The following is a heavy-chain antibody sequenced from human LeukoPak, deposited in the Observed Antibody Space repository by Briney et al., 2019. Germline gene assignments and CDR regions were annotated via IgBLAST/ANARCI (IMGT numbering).Heavy chain of an antibody. D-gene: IGHD2-21*01. CDR3: ARRIVVKNWFDP. V-gene: IGHV4-30-2*01. Sequence: SQTLSLTCAVSGGSISSGGYSWSWIRQPPGKGLEWIGYIYHSGSTYYNPSLKSRVTISVDWSKNQFSLKLSSVTAADTAVYYCARRIVVKNWFDPWGQGTLVTVSS. CDR1: GGSISSGGYS. J-gene: IGHJ5*02. CDR2: IYHSGST.